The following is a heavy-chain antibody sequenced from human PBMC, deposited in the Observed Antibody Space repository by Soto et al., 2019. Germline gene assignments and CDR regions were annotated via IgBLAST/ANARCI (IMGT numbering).Heavy chain of an antibody. CDR3: ASLPTDIVVVPAAMTKGGGDY. CDR2: INHSGST. Sequence: QVQLQQWGAGLLKPSETLSLTCAVYGGSFSGYYWSWIRQPPGKGLEWIGEINHSGSTNYNPSLKSRVTISVVRSKDKFSLKRSSVTAADTAVYYCASLPTDIVVVPAAMTKGGGDYWGQGTLVTVSS. J-gene: IGHJ4*02. CDR1: GGSFSGYY. V-gene: IGHV4-34*01. D-gene: IGHD2-2*01.